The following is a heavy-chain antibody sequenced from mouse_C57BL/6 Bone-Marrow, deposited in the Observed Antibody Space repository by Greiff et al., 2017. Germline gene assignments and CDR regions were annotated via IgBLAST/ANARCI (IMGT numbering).Heavy chain of an antibody. CDR3: TRGYDYYSMDY. CDR1: GFSLTSYG. J-gene: IGHJ4*01. CDR2: IWSGGGT. V-gene: IGHV2-2*01. Sequence: VQLQESGPGLVQPSQSLSITCTVSGFSLTSYGVHWVRQSPGKGLEWLGVIWSGGGTDYNAAFISRLSISKDNSKSKVFFKMNSLQADDTAIYYCTRGYDYYSMDYWGQGTSVTGSS.